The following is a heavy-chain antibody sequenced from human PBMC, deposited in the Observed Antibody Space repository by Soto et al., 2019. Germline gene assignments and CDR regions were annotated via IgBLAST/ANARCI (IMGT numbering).Heavy chain of an antibody. D-gene: IGHD3-10*01. CDR3: ARVRVVRGVIITEAAY. Sequence: QVQLVQSGAEVKKPGASVKVSCKASGYTFTSYDINWVRQATGQGLEWMGWMNPNSGNTGYAQKFQGRVTMTRNTSISTAYMELSSLRSEDTAVYYCARVRVVRGVIITEAAYWGQGTLVTVPS. CDR1: GYTFTSYD. J-gene: IGHJ4*02. CDR2: MNPNSGNT. V-gene: IGHV1-8*01.